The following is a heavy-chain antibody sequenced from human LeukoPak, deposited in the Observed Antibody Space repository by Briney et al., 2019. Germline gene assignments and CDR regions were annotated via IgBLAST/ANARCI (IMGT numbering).Heavy chain of an antibody. J-gene: IGHJ4*02. CDR3: ARDQGYDSTRLGSY. Sequence: ASVKVSCKASGYTFTGYYMHWVRQAPGQGLEWMGWINPNSGGTNYAQKFQGRVTMTRDTSTSTAYMELSSLRSDDTAVYYCARDQGYDSTRLGSYWGQGTLVTVSS. CDR1: GYTFTGYY. V-gene: IGHV1-2*02. CDR2: INPNSGGT. D-gene: IGHD3-22*01.